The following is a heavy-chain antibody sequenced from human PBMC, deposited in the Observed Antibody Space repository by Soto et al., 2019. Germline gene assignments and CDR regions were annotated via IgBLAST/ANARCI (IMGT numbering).Heavy chain of an antibody. Sequence: QTRSLTWSICGGHVSSNSAVWTLIPASPSRGLEWLGRTYYRSRWYIDYAVSVKSRIAITPDTSKNQFSLQLNSVTPEDTAVYYCGKEAAAGWVQHWGQGTLVTVSS. CDR1: GGHVSSNSAV. J-gene: IGHJ1*01. CDR2: TYYRSRWYI. D-gene: IGHD6-13*01. V-gene: IGHV6-1*01. CDR3: GKEAAAGWVQH.